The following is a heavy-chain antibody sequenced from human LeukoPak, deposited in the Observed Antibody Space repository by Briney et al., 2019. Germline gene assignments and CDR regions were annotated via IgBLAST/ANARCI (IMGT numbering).Heavy chain of an antibody. CDR2: ISGSGGST. D-gene: IGHD2-2*01. CDR1: GFTLRHFA. CDR3: AKDQVVPAAKGANWFDP. V-gene: IGHV3-23*01. Sequence: GGSLRLSCAASGFTLRHFAMNWVRQAPGKGLEWVSAISGSGGSTYYADSVKGRFTISRDNSKNTLYLQMNSLRAEDTAVYYCAKDQVVPAAKGANWFDPWGQGTLVTVSS. J-gene: IGHJ5*02.